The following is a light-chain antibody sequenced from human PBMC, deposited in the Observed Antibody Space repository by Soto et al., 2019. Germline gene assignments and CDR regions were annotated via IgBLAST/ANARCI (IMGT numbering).Light chain of an antibody. CDR2: GAS. J-gene: IGKJ1*01. Sequence: IVMTQSPAILSVSPGERATLSCRASQSVSSNLAWYQQKPGQAPRLLIYGASTRATGIPARFSGSGSGTEFTLTISSLQSEDFAVYYCQQYNNWPRTFGQGTKV. V-gene: IGKV3-15*01. CDR1: QSVSSN. CDR3: QQYNNWPRT.